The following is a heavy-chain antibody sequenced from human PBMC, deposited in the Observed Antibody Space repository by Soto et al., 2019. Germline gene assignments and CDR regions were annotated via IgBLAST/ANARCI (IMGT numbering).Heavy chain of an antibody. CDR2: INPSGRST. CDR3: ARDSSSGWPLGY. CDR1: GYTFTSYY. V-gene: IGHV1-46*01. D-gene: IGHD6-19*01. J-gene: IGHJ4*02. Sequence: QVQLVQSGAEVKKPGASVKISCKASGYTFTSYYMHWVRQAPGQGLEWMGMINPSGRSTGYAQKFQGSIAMTRDTSSSTVYIELSSLRSVDTAVYYCARDSSSGWPLGYWGQGTLVTVSS.